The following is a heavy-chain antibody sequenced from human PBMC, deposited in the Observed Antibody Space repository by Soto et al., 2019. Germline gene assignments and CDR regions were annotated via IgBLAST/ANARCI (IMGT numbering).Heavy chain of an antibody. V-gene: IGHV4-30-2*01. D-gene: IGHD6-13*01. Sequence: SETLSLTCAVSGGSISSGGYSWSWIRQPPGKGLEWIGYIYHSGSTNYNPSLKSRVTISVDRSKNQFSLKVSSVTAADTAVYYCAREGDTSRLFDYRGQGSLVTGSS. CDR2: IYHSGST. CDR1: GGSISSGGYS. CDR3: AREGDTSRLFDY. J-gene: IGHJ4*02.